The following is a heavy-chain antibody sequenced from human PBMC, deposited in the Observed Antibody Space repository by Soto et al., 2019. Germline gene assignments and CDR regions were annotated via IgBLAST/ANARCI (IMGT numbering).Heavy chain of an antibody. CDR3: ARDFGPGGFTAH. V-gene: IGHV4-30-4*01. Sequence: PSETLSLTCTVSSGSISSGDYYWSLINQPPGKGLEGIGYIYYSGSTYYNPSLKSRVTISVDTSKNQFSLKLSSVTAADTAVYYCARDFGPGGFTAHWGQGTLVTVSS. CDR1: SGSISSGDYY. J-gene: IGHJ4*02. D-gene: IGHD3-10*01. CDR2: IYYSGST.